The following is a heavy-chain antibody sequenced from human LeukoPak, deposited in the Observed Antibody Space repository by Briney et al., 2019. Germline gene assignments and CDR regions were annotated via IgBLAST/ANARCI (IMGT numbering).Heavy chain of an antibody. CDR1: GFTFSSYS. J-gene: IGHJ1*01. D-gene: IGHD3-9*01. Sequence: GGSLRLSCAASGFTFSSYSMNWVRQAPGKGLEWVSSISSSSSYIYYADSVKGRFTISRDNAKNSLYLQMNSLRAEDTAVYYCARAHYDISTGSSLLYFQHWGQGTLVTVSS. CDR2: ISSSSSYI. CDR3: ARAHYDISTGSSLLYFQH. V-gene: IGHV3-21*01.